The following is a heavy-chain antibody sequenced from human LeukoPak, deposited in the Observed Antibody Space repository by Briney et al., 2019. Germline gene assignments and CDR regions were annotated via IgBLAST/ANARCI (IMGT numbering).Heavy chain of an antibody. Sequence: GRSLRLSCAASGFTFSSYGMHWVRQAPGKGLEWVAVIWYDGSNKYYADSVKGLFTISRDNSKTTLYLQMNSLRAEDTAVYHCAKPGVPYYDSSGYYNFDYWGQGTLVTVSS. J-gene: IGHJ4*02. CDR1: GFTFSSYG. CDR3: AKPGVPYYDSSGYYNFDY. CDR2: IWYDGSNK. V-gene: IGHV3-33*06. D-gene: IGHD3-22*01.